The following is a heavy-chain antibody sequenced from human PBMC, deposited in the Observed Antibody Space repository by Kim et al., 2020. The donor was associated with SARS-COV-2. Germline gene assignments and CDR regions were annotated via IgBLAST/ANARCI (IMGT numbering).Heavy chain of an antibody. Sequence: TYYADSVKGSFTISRDKSKNTLYLQMNSLRAEDTAVYYCARGRRSYYFDYWGQGTLVTVSS. J-gene: IGHJ4*02. D-gene: IGHD3-16*02. CDR2: T. V-gene: IGHV3-66*01. CDR3: ARGRRSYYFDY.